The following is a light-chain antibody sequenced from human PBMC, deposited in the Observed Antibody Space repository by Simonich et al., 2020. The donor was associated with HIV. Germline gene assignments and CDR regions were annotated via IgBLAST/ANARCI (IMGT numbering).Light chain of an antibody. J-gene: IGLJ3*02. CDR3: QSYDNSLSAWV. Sequence: QSVLTQPPSVSGAPGQRVTISCTGSSSNIGAGYDVHWYQQVPGTAPKVLIFGNSNRPSGVPDRFSGSTSDTSASLAITGLQAEDEADYYCQSYDNSLSAWVFGGGTKLTVL. CDR2: GNS. CDR1: SSNIGAGYD. V-gene: IGLV1-40*01.